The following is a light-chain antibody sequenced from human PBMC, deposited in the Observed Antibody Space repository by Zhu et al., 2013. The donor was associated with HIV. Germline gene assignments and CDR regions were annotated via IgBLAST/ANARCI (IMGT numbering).Light chain of an antibody. V-gene: IGKV3-11*01. CDR1: QSVSSY. CDR3: QQYKTKSWT. J-gene: IGKJ1*01. Sequence: EIVLTQSPATLSLSPGERATLSCRASQSVSSYLAWYQQKPGQAPRLLIYDASNRATGIPARFSGSGSGTDFTLTISSLEPEDFATYFCQQYKTKSWTFGQGTKVELK. CDR2: DAS.